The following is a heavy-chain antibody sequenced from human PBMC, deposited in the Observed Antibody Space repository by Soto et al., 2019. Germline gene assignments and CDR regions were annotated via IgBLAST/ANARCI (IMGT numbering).Heavy chain of an antibody. CDR3: AREGTIFGVAPYGMDV. Sequence: SETLSLTSTVSGGSISSYYWSWIRQPPGKGLEWIGYIYYSGSTNYNPSLKSRVTISVDTSKDQFSLKLSSVTAADTAVYYCAREGTIFGVAPYGMDVWGQGTTVTVSS. CDR2: IYYSGST. J-gene: IGHJ6*02. D-gene: IGHD3-3*01. CDR1: GGSISSYY. V-gene: IGHV4-59*01.